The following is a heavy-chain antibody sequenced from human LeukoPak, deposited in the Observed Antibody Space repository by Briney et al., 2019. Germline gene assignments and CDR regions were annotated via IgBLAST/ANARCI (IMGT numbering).Heavy chain of an antibody. D-gene: IGHD6-6*01. CDR1: GFTFSSYS. CDR2: ISSSSSYI. J-gene: IGHJ6*02. CDR3: ARDDVQEDYYYYYGMDV. Sequence: PGGSLRLSCAASGFTFSSYSMNWVRQAPGKGLEWVSSISSSSSYIYYADSVKGRFTISRDNAKNSLYLPMNSLRAEDTAVYYCARDDVQEDYYYYYGMDVWGQGTTVTVSS. V-gene: IGHV3-21*01.